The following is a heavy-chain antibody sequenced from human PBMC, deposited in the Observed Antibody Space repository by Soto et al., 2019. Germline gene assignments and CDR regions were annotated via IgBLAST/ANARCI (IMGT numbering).Heavy chain of an antibody. CDR2: IYYSGST. J-gene: IGHJ6*03. CDR1: GGSISSSSYY. D-gene: IGHD2-2*01. V-gene: IGHV4-39*01. Sequence: SETLSLTCTVSGGSISSSSYYWGWIRQPPGKGLEWIGSIYYSGSTYYNPSLKSRVTISVDTSKNQFSLKLSSVTAADTAVYYCARKKEYPDYYMDVWGKGTTVTVSS. CDR3: ARKKEYPDYYMDV.